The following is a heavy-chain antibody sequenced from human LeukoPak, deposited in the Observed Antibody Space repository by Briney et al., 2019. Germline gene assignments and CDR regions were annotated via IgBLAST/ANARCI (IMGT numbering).Heavy chain of an antibody. CDR1: GFTFSSYG. Sequence: PGGSLRLSCAASGFTFSSYGMHWVRQAPGKGLEWVAFIRYDGSNKYYADSVKGRFTISRDNSKNTLYLQMNSLRAEDTAVYCCATSFGYSSSWPDAFDIWGQGTMVTVSS. J-gene: IGHJ3*02. D-gene: IGHD6-13*01. V-gene: IGHV3-30*02. CDR2: IRYDGSNK. CDR3: ATSFGYSSSWPDAFDI.